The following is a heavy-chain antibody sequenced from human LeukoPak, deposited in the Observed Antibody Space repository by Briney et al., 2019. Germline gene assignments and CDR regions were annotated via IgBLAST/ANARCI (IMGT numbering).Heavy chain of an antibody. V-gene: IGHV4-39*07. CDR1: GGSISSSSYY. D-gene: IGHD6-13*01. J-gene: IGHJ5*02. CDR3: ARYPIRIYSSSWYPPVGGWFDP. CDR2: INHSGST. Sequence: TSETLSLTCTVSGGSISSSSYYWSWIRQPPGKGLEWIGEINHSGSTNYNPSLKSRVTISVDTSKNQFSLKLSSVTAADTAVYYCARYPIRIYSSSWYPPVGGWFDPWGQGTLVTVSS.